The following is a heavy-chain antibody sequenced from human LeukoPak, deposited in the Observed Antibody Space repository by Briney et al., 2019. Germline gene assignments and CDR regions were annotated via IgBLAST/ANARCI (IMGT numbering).Heavy chain of an antibody. Sequence: PLRLSCATSGFTFDNYAMHWVRQAPGKGLEWVSGITWNSGSIAYADSVKGRFTISRDNAKNSLYLQMNSLTADDVAFYYCTRSTGWYNYFDYWGQGALVTVSS. J-gene: IGHJ4*02. CDR3: TRSTGWYNYFDY. V-gene: IGHV3-9*03. D-gene: IGHD6-19*01. CDR1: GFTFDNYA. CDR2: ITWNSGSI.